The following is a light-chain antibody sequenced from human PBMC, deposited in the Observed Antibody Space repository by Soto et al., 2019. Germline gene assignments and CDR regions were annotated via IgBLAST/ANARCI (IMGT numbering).Light chain of an antibody. CDR3: QKYNNWART. CDR1: QGISNT. V-gene: IGKV3-15*01. CDR2: AES. Sequence: DIVMTQSPATLSSSPGDGVTISCRGNQGISNTLAWYQQKPGQAPRILMYAESTRATGIPARFSGSGSGTELTLTISRLQSADVAAYFCQKYNNWARTCGQGAKVDIK. J-gene: IGKJ1*01.